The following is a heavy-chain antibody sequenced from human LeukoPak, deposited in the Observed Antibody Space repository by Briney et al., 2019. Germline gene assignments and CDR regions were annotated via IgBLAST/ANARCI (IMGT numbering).Heavy chain of an antibody. CDR3: ARGPKRIAVAGSYYYYGMDV. CDR1: GYTFTGYY. Sequence: ASVKVSCKASGYTFTGYYMHWVRQATGQGLEWMGWMNPNSGNTGYAQKFQGRVTMTRNTSISTAYMELSSLRSEDTAVYYCARGPKRIAVAGSYYYYGMDVWGQGTTVTVSS. CDR2: MNPNSGNT. D-gene: IGHD6-19*01. J-gene: IGHJ6*02. V-gene: IGHV1-8*02.